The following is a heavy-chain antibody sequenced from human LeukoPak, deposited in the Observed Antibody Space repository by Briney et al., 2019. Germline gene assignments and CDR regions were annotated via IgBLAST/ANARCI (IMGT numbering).Heavy chain of an antibody. Sequence: GGSLRLSGAASGFTFSDYYMNWLRQAPGKGLEWVSYISSSAATIYYADSVKGRFTISRDNAKKSLYLQMNSLRAADTAVYYCARDHSGSWNYFDYWGQGTLVTVSS. D-gene: IGHD6-13*01. CDR3: ARDHSGSWNYFDY. CDR2: ISSSAATI. J-gene: IGHJ4*02. CDR1: GFTFSDYY. V-gene: IGHV3-11*04.